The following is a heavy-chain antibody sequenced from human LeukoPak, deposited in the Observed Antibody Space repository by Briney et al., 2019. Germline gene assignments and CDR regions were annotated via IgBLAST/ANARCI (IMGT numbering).Heavy chain of an antibody. Sequence: SVKVSCKASGYTFTSYAMNWVRQAPGQGLEWMGGIIPIFGTANYAQRFQGRVTITTDESTSTAYMELSSLRSEDTAVYYCARVAVGAYFDYWGQGTLVTVSS. D-gene: IGHD1-26*01. V-gene: IGHV1-69*05. CDR3: ARVAVGAYFDY. CDR2: IIPIFGTA. CDR1: GYTFTSYA. J-gene: IGHJ4*02.